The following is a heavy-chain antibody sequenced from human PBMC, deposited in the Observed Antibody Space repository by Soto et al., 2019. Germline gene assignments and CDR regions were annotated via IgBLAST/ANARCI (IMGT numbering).Heavy chain of an antibody. Sequence: ASETLSLTCTVSNFSVLTSIYYWAWIRQPPGKGLEWVGTVYYTGTTYYNPSLQGRVTISIDTSKNQFSLNLNSVTAADTAVYYCARNWNLALVPAAYFDSWGQGTLVTVSS. CDR3: ARNWNLALVPAAYFDS. D-gene: IGHD2-2*01. CDR2: VYYTGTT. V-gene: IGHV4-39*01. J-gene: IGHJ4*02. CDR1: NFSVLTSIYY.